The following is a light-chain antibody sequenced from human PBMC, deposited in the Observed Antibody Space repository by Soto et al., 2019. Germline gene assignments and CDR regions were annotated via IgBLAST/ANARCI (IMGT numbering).Light chain of an antibody. Sequence: DIQMTQSPSTLSASVGDRVTITCRASPSISRWLAWSQQKPGNAPKALIYDASTLRSGVPSRFSGSGSGTDFTLSISSLQAEDVGTFYCQKYHSAPPTFGHGTKVDI. CDR2: DAS. V-gene: IGKV1-5*01. J-gene: IGKJ1*01. CDR1: PSISRW. CDR3: QKYHSAPPT.